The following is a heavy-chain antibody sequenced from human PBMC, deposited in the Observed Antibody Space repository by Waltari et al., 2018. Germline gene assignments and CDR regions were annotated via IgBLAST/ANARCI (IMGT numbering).Heavy chain of an antibody. CDR2: INSKTDGGTT. V-gene: IGHV3-15*01. CDR1: GFTFSNAW. J-gene: IGHJ3*02. CDR3: TAMEAMATVADAFDI. D-gene: IGHD5-12*01. Sequence: EVQLVESGGGLVKPGGSLRLSCAASGFTFSNAWMSWVRQAPGKGLAWVGRINSKTDGGTTDYAAPVKGRFTISRDDSKNTLYLQMNSLKTEDTAVYYGTAMEAMATVADAFDIWGQGTMVTVSS.